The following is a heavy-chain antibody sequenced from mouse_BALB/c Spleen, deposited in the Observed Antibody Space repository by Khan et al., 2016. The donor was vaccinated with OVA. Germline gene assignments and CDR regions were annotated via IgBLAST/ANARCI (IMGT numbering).Heavy chain of an antibody. D-gene: IGHD1-1*01. Sequence: QVQLKESGPGLVAPSQSLSITCTVSGFSLTTYGVHWVRQPPGKGLEWLGIIWAGGNTNYNSALMSRLNITKDNSKSQVFSKMNSLQTDDTAMYYCARERPTPYVWFAYWGQGTLVTVSA. V-gene: IGHV2-9*02. CDR1: GFSLTTYG. CDR2: IWAGGNT. J-gene: IGHJ3*01. CDR3: ARERPTPYVWFAY.